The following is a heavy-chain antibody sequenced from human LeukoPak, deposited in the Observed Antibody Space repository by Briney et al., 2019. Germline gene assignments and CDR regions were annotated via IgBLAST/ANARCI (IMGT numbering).Heavy chain of an antibody. CDR2: IYYSGST. J-gene: IGHJ6*02. CDR1: GGSISSYY. D-gene: IGHD3-3*01. Sequence: PSETLSLTCTVSGGSISSYYRSWIRQPPGKGLEWIGYIYYSGSTNYNPSLKSRVTISVDTSKNQFSLKLSSVTAADTAVYYCARRSRYYDFWSGYYRPGGMDVWGQGTTVTVSS. V-gene: IGHV4-59*08. CDR3: ARRSRYYDFWSGYYRPGGMDV.